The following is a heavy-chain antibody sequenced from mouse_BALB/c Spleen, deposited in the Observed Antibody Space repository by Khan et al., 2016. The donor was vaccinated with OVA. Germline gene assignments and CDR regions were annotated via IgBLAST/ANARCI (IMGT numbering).Heavy chain of an antibody. CDR3: ARSTYRYAFVY. D-gene: IGHD2-14*01. J-gene: IGHJ3*01. CDR2: IIYTGYT. V-gene: IGHV3-8*02. CDR1: GDSITTGY. Sequence: EVQLQESGPSLVKPSQTLSLTCSVTGDSITTGYWNWIRKFPGNKLEYMGYIIYTGYTYYNPSLKSRISITRHTSNNQYYLRLNTVTDDDTATYYCARSTYRYAFVYWGQGTLVTVSA.